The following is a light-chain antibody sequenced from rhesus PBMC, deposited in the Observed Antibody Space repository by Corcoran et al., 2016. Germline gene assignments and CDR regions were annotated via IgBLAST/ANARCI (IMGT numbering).Light chain of an antibody. CDR1: QSINNW. Sequence: DIQMTQSPSSLSASVGDTVTITCRASQSINNWLDWHQQKPRKAPRPRIYKASTLQGGIPSRFSGSGSWTDFTLTLSGLQPEDFTTYDCLQYSGSPYSFGQGTKVEIK. CDR2: KAS. CDR3: LQYSGSPYS. J-gene: IGKJ2*01. V-gene: IGKV1-22*01.